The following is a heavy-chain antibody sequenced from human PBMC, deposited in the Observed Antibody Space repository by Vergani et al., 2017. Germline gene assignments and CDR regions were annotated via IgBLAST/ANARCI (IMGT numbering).Heavy chain of an antibody. CDR3: AKDARYSSSWLDY. D-gene: IGHD6-13*01. J-gene: IGHJ4*02. CDR2: ISGSGGST. CDR1: GFTFSSSA. V-gene: IGHV3-23*01. Sequence: EVQLLESGGGLVQPGGSLRLSCAASGFTFSSSAMSWVRQAPGKGLEWVSAISGSGGSTYYADSVKGRFTISRDNSKNTLYLQMNSLRAEDTAGYYCAKDARYSSSWLDYWGQGTLVTVSS.